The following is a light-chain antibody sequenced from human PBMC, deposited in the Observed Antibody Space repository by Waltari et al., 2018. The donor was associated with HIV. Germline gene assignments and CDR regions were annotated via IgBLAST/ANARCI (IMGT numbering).Light chain of an antibody. CDR1: NIGRNS. Sequence: SYVLTQPPSVSVDPGEPARITCGGTNIGRNSGQWYQQKPGQAPVLVIYDDNDRPSGIPERFSGSSSGNTATLTISRVEAGDEADYYCQVWDTTTDQWVFGGGTELAVL. V-gene: IGLV3-21*04. CDR2: DDN. J-gene: IGLJ3*02. CDR3: QVWDTTTDQWV.